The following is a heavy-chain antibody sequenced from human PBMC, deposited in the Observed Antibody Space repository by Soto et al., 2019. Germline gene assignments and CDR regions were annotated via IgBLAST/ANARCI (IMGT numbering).Heavy chain of an antibody. V-gene: IGHV4-31*03. CDR2: IYYSGST. D-gene: IGHD3-10*01. CDR3: ARTLLSGPLRAPYYYYGMDV. CDR1: GGSISSGGYY. J-gene: IGHJ6*02. Sequence: QVQLQESGPGLVKPSQTLSLTCTVSGGSISSGGYYWSWIRQHPGKGLEWIGYIYYSGSTYYNPSLKSRVTISVDTSKNQSSLKRSSVTAADTAVYYCARTLLSGPLRAPYYYYGMDVWGQGTTVTVSS.